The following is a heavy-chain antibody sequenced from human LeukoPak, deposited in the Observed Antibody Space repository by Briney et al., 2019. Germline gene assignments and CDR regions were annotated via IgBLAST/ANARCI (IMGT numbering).Heavy chain of an antibody. D-gene: IGHD3-22*01. Sequence: ASVKASCKVSGYTLTELSMHWVRQAPGKGLEWMGGFDPEDGETIYAQKFQGRVTMTEDTSTDTAYMELSSLRSEDTAVYYCATGWAYYDSSGYYCWGQGTLVTVSS. V-gene: IGHV1-24*01. J-gene: IGHJ4*02. CDR2: FDPEDGET. CDR1: GYTLTELS. CDR3: ATGWAYYDSSGYYC.